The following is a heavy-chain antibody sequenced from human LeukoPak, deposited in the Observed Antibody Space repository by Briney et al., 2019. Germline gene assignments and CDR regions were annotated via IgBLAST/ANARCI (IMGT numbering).Heavy chain of an antibody. CDR2: ISGSGGST. CDR1: GFTFSSYA. D-gene: IGHD2-2*01. V-gene: IGHV3-23*01. J-gene: IGHJ4*02. Sequence: PGGSLRLSCAASGFTFSSYAMSWVRQAPGKGLEWVSAISGSGGSTYYADSVKGRFTISRDNSKNTLYLQMNSLRAEDTAVYYCAKDRGGDRYCSSTSCFYFDYWGQGTLVTVSS. CDR3: AKDRGGDRYCSSTSCFYFDY.